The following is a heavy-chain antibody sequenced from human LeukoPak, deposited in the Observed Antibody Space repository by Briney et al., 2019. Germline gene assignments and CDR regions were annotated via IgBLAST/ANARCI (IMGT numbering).Heavy chain of an antibody. D-gene: IGHD2-2*01. J-gene: IGHJ4*02. Sequence: PGGSLRLSCAASGFTFSRYSMNCVRQAPGKGLEWVSSISSSSSYIYYADSVKGRFTISRDNAKNSLYLQMNGLSAEDTAVYYCARGRYRSSTSCPEDYWGQGTLVTVSS. CDR3: ARGRYRSSTSCPEDY. CDR2: ISSSSSYI. V-gene: IGHV3-21*01. CDR1: GFTFSRYS.